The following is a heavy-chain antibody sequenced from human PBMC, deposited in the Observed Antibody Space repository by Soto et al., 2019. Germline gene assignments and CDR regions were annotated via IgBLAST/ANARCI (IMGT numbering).Heavy chain of an antibody. CDR2: TYYRSRWHN. J-gene: IGHJ4*02. Sequence: PSQTLSLTCAISGDSGSNIDAVWNWIRQSPSRGLEWLGRTYYRSRWHNEYALSVKSRMTINPDTSRNQFSLQLSSVTPEDTAVYYCARLVGNRWLDYWGQGTLVTVSS. CDR3: ARLVGNRWLDY. D-gene: IGHD6-13*01. V-gene: IGHV6-1*01. CDR1: GDSGSNIDAV.